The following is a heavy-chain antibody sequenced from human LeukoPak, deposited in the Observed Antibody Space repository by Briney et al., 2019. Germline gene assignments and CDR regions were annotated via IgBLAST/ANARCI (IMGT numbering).Heavy chain of an antibody. V-gene: IGHV1-18*04. J-gene: IGHJ5*02. Sequence: ASVKVSCKASGYTFTSYGISWVRQAPGQGLEWMGWSSAYNGNTNYAQKLQGRVTMTTDTSTSTAYMELRSLRSDDTAVYYGARGPTTRIAVALRHTSNWFDPWGQGTLVTVSS. D-gene: IGHD6-19*01. CDR1: GYTFTSYG. CDR2: SSAYNGNT. CDR3: ARGPTTRIAVALRHTSNWFDP.